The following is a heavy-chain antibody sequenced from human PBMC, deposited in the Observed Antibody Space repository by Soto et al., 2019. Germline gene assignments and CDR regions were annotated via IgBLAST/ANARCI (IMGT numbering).Heavy chain of an antibody. CDR2: ISSSSSYI. CDR1: GFTFSSYS. V-gene: IGHV3-21*01. J-gene: IGHJ4*02. Sequence: EVQLVESGGGLVKPGGSLSLSCAASGFTFSSYSMNWVRQAPGKGLEWVSSISSSSSYIYYADSVKGRFTISRDNAKNSLYLQMNSLRAEDTAVYYCASSPALTDEPVLDYWGQGTLVTVSS. CDR3: ASSPALTDEPVLDY.